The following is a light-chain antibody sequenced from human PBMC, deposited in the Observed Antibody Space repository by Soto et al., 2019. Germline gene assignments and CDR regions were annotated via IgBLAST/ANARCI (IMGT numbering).Light chain of an antibody. Sequence: QSALTQPASVSGSPGQSITISCTGTSSDVGSYNLVSWYQQHPGKAPKLMIYEGNKRPSGVSNRFSGSKSGNTASLTISGLQAEDEADYYCCSYAGSNNYVFGIGTKLTVL. CDR2: EGN. J-gene: IGLJ1*01. V-gene: IGLV2-23*01. CDR1: SSDVGSYNL. CDR3: CSYAGSNNYV.